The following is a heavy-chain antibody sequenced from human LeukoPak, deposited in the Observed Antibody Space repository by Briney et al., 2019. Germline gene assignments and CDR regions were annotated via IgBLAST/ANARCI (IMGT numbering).Heavy chain of an antibody. D-gene: IGHD6-19*01. J-gene: IGHJ6*02. Sequence: ASVKVSCKASDFSFTSYGMSWVRQAPGQGLEWMGWISAYNGSTKYAQKLQGRVTMTTDTSTGTAYMELRSLRPDDTAVYYCARDLTSNVAVTEYHYYAMDVWGQGTKVTVSS. V-gene: IGHV1-18*01. CDR2: ISAYNGST. CDR3: ARDLTSNVAVTEYHYYAMDV. CDR1: DFSFTSYG.